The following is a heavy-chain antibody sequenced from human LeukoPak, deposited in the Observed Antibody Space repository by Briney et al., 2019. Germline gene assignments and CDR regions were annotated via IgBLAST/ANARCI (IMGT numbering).Heavy chain of an antibody. Sequence: ASVKVSCKASGYTFTGYYMHWVRQAPGQGLEWMGWINPNSGGTNYAQKFQGRVTMTRDTSISTAYMELSRLRSDDTAVYYCARDYNPAADYYYYYMDVWGKGTTVAISS. V-gene: IGHV1-2*02. CDR1: GYTFTGYY. CDR3: ARDYNPAADYYYYYMDV. J-gene: IGHJ6*03. CDR2: INPNSGGT. D-gene: IGHD1-14*01.